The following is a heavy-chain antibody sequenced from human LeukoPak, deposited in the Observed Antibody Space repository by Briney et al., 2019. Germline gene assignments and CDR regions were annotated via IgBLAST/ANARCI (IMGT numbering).Heavy chain of an antibody. V-gene: IGHV3-74*01. D-gene: IGHD4-17*01. CDR2: INRDVSST. CDR3: ARSPLTVTTRLHFDY. J-gene: IGHJ4*02. Sequence: PGGSLRLSCATSGFTFSIDWMHWVRQTAGKWLGWVSRINRDVSSTIYTDSVKGRFTLSRDNPKDTLYLQMNSLGAEDTAVYYCARSPLTVTTRLHFDYWGQGTLVTVSS. CDR1: GFTFSIDW.